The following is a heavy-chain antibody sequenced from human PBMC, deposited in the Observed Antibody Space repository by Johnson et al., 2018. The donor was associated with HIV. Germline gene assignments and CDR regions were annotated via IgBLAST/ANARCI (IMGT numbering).Heavy chain of an antibody. Sequence: MLLVESGGGLVQPGGSLRLSCAASGFTFSSYWMSWVRQAPGKGLEWVANIKQDGSEKYYVDSVRGRFTISRDNAKNSLYLQMNSLRAEDTAVYYCARDQKYATMILVVWWAFDIWGQGTMVTVSS. CDR2: IKQDGSEK. CDR1: GFTFSSYW. D-gene: IGHD3-22*01. J-gene: IGHJ3*02. V-gene: IGHV3-7*05. CDR3: ARDQKYATMILVVWWAFDI.